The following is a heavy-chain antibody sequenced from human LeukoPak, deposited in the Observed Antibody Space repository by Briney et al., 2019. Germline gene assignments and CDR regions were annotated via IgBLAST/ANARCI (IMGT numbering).Heavy chain of an antibody. J-gene: IGHJ2*01. Sequence: GGSLRLSCAASGFTFSIYGMSWVRQAPGRGLEWVSAMSGSGGSTYYADSVKGRFTISRDNSKNTLYLQMNSLRAEDTAVYYCAKDGYYDSSAYYYVRYFDLWGRGTLVTVSS. V-gene: IGHV3-23*01. CDR3: AKDGYYDSSAYYYVRYFDL. D-gene: IGHD3-22*01. CDR1: GFTFSIYG. CDR2: MSGSGGST.